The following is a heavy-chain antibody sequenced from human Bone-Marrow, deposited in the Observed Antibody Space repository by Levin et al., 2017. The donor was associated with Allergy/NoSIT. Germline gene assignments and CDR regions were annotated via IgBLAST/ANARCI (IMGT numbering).Heavy chain of an antibody. V-gene: IGHV3-48*01. J-gene: IGHJ5*02. CDR3: ARDLHCSSTSCYKFRGWFDP. Sequence: GESLKISCAASGFTFSSYSMNWVRQAPGKGLEWVSYISSSSSTIYYADSVKGRFTISRDNAKNSLYLQMNSLRAEDTAVYYCARDLHCSSTSCYKFRGWFDPWGQGTLVTVSS. D-gene: IGHD2-2*02. CDR2: ISSSSSTI. CDR1: GFTFSSYS.